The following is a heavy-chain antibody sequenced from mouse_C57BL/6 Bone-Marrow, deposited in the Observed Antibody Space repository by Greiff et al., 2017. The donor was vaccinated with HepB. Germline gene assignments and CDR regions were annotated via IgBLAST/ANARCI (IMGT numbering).Heavy chain of an antibody. J-gene: IGHJ2*01. CDR1: GYTFTDYY. V-gene: IGHV1-26*01. Sequence: EVQLQQSGPELVKPGASVKISCKASGYTFTDYYMNWVKQSHGKSLEWIGDINPNNGGTSYNQKFKGKATLTVDKSSSTAYMELRSLTSEDSAVYYCARSFCGYWGQGTTLTVSS. CDR3: ARSFCGY. CDR2: INPNNGGT.